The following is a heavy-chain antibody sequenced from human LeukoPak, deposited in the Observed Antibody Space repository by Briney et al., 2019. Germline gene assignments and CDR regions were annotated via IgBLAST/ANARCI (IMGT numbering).Heavy chain of an antibody. J-gene: IGHJ5*01. Sequence: GGSLRLSCAASGFTFSNYWMHWVRQAPGKGLVWVSRIKGDGSHTIYADSVKGRFTISRDNSKNTLYLQINSVRAEDAAVYYCARAYSSSWYDFWGQGTLVTVSS. CDR3: ARAYSSSWYDF. V-gene: IGHV3-74*01. CDR2: IKGDGSHT. D-gene: IGHD6-13*01. CDR1: GFTFSNYW.